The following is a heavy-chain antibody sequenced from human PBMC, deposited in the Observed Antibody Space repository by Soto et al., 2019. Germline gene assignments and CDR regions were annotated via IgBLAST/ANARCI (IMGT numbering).Heavy chain of an antibody. CDR3: ASSHGYSSSWYPFDY. CDR1: GYTFTSYA. J-gene: IGHJ4*02. CDR2: INAGDGST. Sequence: ASVKVSCKASGYTFTSYAMHWVRQAPGQRLEWMGWINAGDGSTKYSQKFQGRVTITRDTSASTAYMELSSLRSEDTAVYYCASSHGYSSSWYPFDYRGQGTLVTVSS. D-gene: IGHD6-13*01. V-gene: IGHV1-3*01.